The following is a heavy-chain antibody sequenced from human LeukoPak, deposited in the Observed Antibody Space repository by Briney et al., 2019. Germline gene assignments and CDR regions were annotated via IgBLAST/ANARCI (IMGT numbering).Heavy chain of an antibody. V-gene: IGHV1-18*01. Sequence: ASVKVSCKASGYTFTSYGISWVRQAPGQGLEWVGWISAYNGNTNYAQKLQGRVTMTTDTSTSTAYMELRSLRSDDTAVYYCARESFSGSYFDYWGQGTLVTVSS. CDR2: ISAYNGNT. CDR1: GYTFTSYG. CDR3: ARESFSGSYFDY. J-gene: IGHJ4*02. D-gene: IGHD1-26*01.